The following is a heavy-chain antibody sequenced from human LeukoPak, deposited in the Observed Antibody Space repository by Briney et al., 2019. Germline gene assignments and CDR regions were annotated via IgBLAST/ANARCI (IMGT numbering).Heavy chain of an antibody. CDR1: GFTVSSNY. Sequence: GGSLRLSCAASGFTVSSNYMSWVRQAPGKGLEWVSVIYSGGSTYYADSVKGRFTISRDNSKNTLYLQMNSLRAEDTAVYHCARDSHLYCSSTSCVQGGPWGQGTLVTVSS. CDR2: IYSGGST. V-gene: IGHV3-66*01. J-gene: IGHJ5*02. D-gene: IGHD2-2*01. CDR3: ARDSHLYCSSTSCVQGGP.